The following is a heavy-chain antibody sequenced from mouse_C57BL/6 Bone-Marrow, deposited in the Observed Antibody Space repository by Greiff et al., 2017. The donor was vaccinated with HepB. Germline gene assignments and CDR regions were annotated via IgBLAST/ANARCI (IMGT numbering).Heavy chain of an antibody. D-gene: IGHD4-1*01. CDR1: GFTFSSYG. Sequence: EVKLMESGGDLVKPGGSLKLSCAASGFTFSSYGMSWVRQTPDKRLEWVATISSGGSYTYYPDSVKGRFTISRDNAKNTLYLQMSSLKSEDTAMYYCVGGDWDLFAYWGQGTLVTVSA. CDR2: ISSGGSYT. J-gene: IGHJ3*01. V-gene: IGHV5-6*01. CDR3: VGGDWDLFAY.